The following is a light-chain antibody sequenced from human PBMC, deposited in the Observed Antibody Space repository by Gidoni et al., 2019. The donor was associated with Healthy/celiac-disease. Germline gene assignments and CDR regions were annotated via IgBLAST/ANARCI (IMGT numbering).Light chain of an antibody. CDR2: DAS. V-gene: IGKV3-11*01. CDR3: QQRSNWRLT. J-gene: IGKJ4*01. CDR1: QRVSSY. Sequence: EIVLTQSPATLSLSPGERATLSCRASQRVSSYLAWYQQKPGQAPRLLIYDASNRATGIPARFSGSGSGTDFTLTISSLEPEDFAVYYCQQRSNWRLTFGGXTKVEIK.